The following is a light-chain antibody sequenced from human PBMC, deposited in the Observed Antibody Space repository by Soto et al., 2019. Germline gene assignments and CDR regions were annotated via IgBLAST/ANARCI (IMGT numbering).Light chain of an antibody. CDR1: QGISTY. V-gene: IGKV1-17*03. Sequence: DIQMTQSPSAMSASVGDRVTITCRASQGISTYLAWFQQKPGKAPKRLIYAASSLQSGVPSRFRGSGSGTEFTLTISSLQPEHFPTYYCLQHNTYPRTFGQGTKVDIK. J-gene: IGKJ1*01. CDR2: AAS. CDR3: LQHNTYPRT.